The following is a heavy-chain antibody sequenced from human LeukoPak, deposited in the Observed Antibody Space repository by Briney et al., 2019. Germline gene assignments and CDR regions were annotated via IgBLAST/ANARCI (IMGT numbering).Heavy chain of an antibody. J-gene: IGHJ4*02. V-gene: IGHV1-2*02. CDR2: INPNSGGT. CDR1: GYTFTGYY. D-gene: IGHD3-10*01. CDR3: ARSRITMVRGVIQFDY. Sequence: ASVKVSCKASGYTFTGYYMHWVRQAPGQGLEWMGWINPNSGGTNYAQKFQGRVTMTRDTPISTAYMELSRLRSDDTAVYYCARSRITMVRGVIQFDYWGQGTLVTVSS.